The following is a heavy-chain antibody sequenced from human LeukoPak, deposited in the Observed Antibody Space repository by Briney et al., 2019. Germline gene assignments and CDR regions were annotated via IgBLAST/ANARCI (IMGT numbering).Heavy chain of an antibody. CDR3: ARYLTIGGNSYGFDY. CDR1: GDSISSYY. CDR2: IYYRGST. D-gene: IGHD5-18*01. J-gene: IGHJ4*02. Sequence: SETLSLTCTVSGDSISSYYWSWIRQPPGKGLEWIGYIYYRGSTNYNPSLKSRVTMSVDTSKNRFSLMLRSVTAADTAVYFCARYLTIGGNSYGFDYWGQGTLVTVSS. V-gene: IGHV4-59*08.